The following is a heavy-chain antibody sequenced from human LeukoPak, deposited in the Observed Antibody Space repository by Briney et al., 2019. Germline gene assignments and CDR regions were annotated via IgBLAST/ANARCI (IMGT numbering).Heavy chain of an antibody. J-gene: IGHJ4*02. CDR3: ARGYSYGPFDY. CDR1: GGTFSSYA. V-gene: IGHV1-69*13. Sequence: SVKVSCKASGGTFSSYAISWVRQAPGQGLEWMGGIIPIFDTANYAQKFQGRVTITADESTSTTYMELSSLRSEDTAVYYCARGYSYGPFDYWGQGTLVTVSS. D-gene: IGHD5-18*01. CDR2: IIPIFDTA.